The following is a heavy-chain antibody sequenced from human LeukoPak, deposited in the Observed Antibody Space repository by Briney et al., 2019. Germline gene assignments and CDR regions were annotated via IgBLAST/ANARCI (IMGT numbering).Heavy chain of an antibody. CDR3: AKEIRIQVWRGFDY. CDR1: GFTFSSYA. V-gene: IGHV3-23*01. CDR2: INDSGGST. J-gene: IGHJ4*02. Sequence: PGGSLRLSCAASGFTFSSYAMSWVRQAPGKGLEWVSTINDSGGSTYYADSVRGRFTTSRDNSKNTLYLQMNGLRDEDTAVYYCAKEIRIQVWRGFDYWGQGTLVTVSA. D-gene: IGHD5-18*01.